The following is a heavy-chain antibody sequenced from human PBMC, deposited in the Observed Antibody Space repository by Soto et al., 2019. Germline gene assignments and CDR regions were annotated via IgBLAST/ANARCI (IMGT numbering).Heavy chain of an antibody. CDR1: GGTFSSYA. CDR2: IIPIFGTA. D-gene: IGHD2-2*01. J-gene: IGHJ4*02. Sequence: EASVKVSCKASGGTFSSYAISWVRQAPGQGLEWMGGIIPIFGTANYAQKFQGRVTITADKSTSTAYMELSSLRSEDTAVYYCAVVPAAPPAVFDYWGQGTLVTVSS. CDR3: AVVPAAPPAVFDY. V-gene: IGHV1-69*06.